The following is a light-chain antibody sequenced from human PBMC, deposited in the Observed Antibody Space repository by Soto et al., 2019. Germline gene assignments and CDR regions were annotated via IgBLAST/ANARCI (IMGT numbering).Light chain of an antibody. Sequence: DIQMPPSPSSLSASVGDRVTITCRASQSLSSSLNWYQQNPGQAPQLLIYAASSLQSGVPSRVSGSGSGTDFTLTISSLQPEDFATYYCQQSYSTPYTFGQGTKLEIK. CDR3: QQSYSTPYT. J-gene: IGKJ2*01. CDR1: QSLSSS. CDR2: AAS. V-gene: IGKV1-39*01.